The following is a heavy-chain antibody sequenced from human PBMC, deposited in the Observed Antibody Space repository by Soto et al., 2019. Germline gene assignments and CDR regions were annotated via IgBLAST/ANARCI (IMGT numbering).Heavy chain of an antibody. V-gene: IGHV3-23*01. CDR2: ISGSGGST. CDR3: AYGSTPFDY. J-gene: IGHJ4*02. D-gene: IGHD6-13*01. Sequence: EVQLLESGGGLVQPGGSLSLSCAASGFTFSSYAMSWVRQAPGKGLEWVSAISGSGGSTYYADSVKGQFTIARDNSMNTLYLEMNSLRAEDTAVYYCAYGSTPFDYWGRGTLVTVSS. CDR1: GFTFSSYA.